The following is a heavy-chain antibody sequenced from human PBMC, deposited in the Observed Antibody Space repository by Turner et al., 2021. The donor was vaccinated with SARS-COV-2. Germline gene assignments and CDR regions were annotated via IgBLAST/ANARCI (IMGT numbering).Heavy chain of an antibody. J-gene: IGHJ6*02. V-gene: IGHV4-39*01. CDR3: ATSTVAGTELNYYGMDV. CDR1: GGSISSSSYY. D-gene: IGHD6-13*01. Sequence: QLPLQESGPGLVKPSETLSLTCTVSGGSISSSSYYWGWIRQPPGKGLEWIGRIYYSGSTYYNPSLKSRVTISVDTSKNQFSLKLSSVTAADTAVYYCATSTVAGTELNYYGMDVWGQGTTVTVSS. CDR2: IYYSGST.